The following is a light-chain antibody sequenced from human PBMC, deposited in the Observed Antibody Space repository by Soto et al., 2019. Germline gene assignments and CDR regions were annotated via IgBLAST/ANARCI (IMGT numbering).Light chain of an antibody. CDR2: DVT. Sequence: SGLTEPRSGSGSRARSLTISCTGTSSDVGGYNYVSWYQQHPGKAPKLMIYDVTERPSGVPDRFSGSKSGNTASLTISGLQAEDEADYYCCSYAGSYTYVFGSGTKV. V-gene: IGLV2-11*01. J-gene: IGLJ1*01. CDR1: SSDVGGYNY. CDR3: CSYAGSYTYV.